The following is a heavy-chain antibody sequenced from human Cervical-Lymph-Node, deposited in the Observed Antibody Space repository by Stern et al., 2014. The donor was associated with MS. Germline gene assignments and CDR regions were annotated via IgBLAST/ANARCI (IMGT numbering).Heavy chain of an antibody. V-gene: IGHV1-2*02. CDR1: GYTFTDYY. CDR2: LNPNNGGT. J-gene: IGHJ4*02. D-gene: IGHD3-16*01. Sequence: MQLVESGADVKKPGASLKVSCKAAGYTFTDYYMHWVRQAPGQGLEWMGWLNPNNGGTNYAQKFQGRVTMTRDTSISTVYMELSRLRSDDTAVFYCARARETLYGSLWGSYGADFWGQGTLVTVSS. CDR3: ARARETLYGSLWGSYGADF.